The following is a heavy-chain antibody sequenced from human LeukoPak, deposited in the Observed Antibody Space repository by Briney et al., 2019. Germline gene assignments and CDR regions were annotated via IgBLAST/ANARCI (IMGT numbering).Heavy chain of an antibody. CDR2: ISYDGSNK. D-gene: IGHD6-19*01. V-gene: IGHV3-30*04. CDR1: GFTFSSYA. Sequence: PGGSLRLSCAASGFTFSSYAMHWVRQAPGKGLEWVAVISYDGSNKYYADSVKGRFTISRDNSKNTLHLQMNSLRAEDTAVYYCARDYSGWYYFDYWGQGTLVTVSS. CDR3: ARDYSGWYYFDY. J-gene: IGHJ4*02.